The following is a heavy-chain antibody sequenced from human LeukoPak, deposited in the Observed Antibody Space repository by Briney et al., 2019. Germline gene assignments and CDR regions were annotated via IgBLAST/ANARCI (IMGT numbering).Heavy chain of an antibody. D-gene: IGHD1-26*01. V-gene: IGHV4-59*01. CDR3: ARDRQWEGLGYYYYGMDV. Sequence: PSETLSLTCTVSGGSISSYYWSWIRQPPGKGLEWIGYIYHSGSTNFNPSLKSRVTISVDTSKNQFSLKLSSVTAADTAVYYCARDRQWEGLGYYYYGMDVWGQGTTVTVSS. CDR2: IYHSGST. J-gene: IGHJ6*02. CDR1: GGSISSYY.